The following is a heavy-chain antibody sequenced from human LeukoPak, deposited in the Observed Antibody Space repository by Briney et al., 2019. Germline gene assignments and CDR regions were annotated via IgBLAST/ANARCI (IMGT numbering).Heavy chain of an antibody. CDR3: AKEGGSGSYDIWFDP. J-gene: IGHJ5*02. D-gene: IGHD3-10*01. V-gene: IGHV3-11*01. CDR2: ISSSGSTI. Sequence: GGSLRLSCAASGFTFSDYYMSWIRQAPGKGLEWVSYISSSGSTIYYADSVKGRFTISRDNAKNSLYLQMNSLRAEDTALYYCAKEGGSGSYDIWFDPWGQGTLVTVSS. CDR1: GFTFSDYY.